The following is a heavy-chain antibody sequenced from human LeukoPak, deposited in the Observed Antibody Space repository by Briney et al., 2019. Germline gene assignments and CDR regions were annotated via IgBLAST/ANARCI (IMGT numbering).Heavy chain of an antibody. Sequence: GGSLRLSCAASGFTFSSYGMHWVRQATGKGLEWVAIISCDGSNKYYADSVKGRFTISRDNSKNTLYLQMNSLRAEDTAVYYCAKGTYSSSWYTYYYYYGMDVWGQGTTVTVSS. CDR2: ISCDGSNK. CDR3: AKGTYSSSWYTYYYYYGMDV. V-gene: IGHV3-30*18. D-gene: IGHD6-13*01. CDR1: GFTFSSYG. J-gene: IGHJ6*02.